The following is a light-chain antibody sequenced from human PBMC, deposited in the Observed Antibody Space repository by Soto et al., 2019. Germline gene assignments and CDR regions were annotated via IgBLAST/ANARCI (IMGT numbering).Light chain of an antibody. CDR2: GAS. V-gene: IGKV3-15*01. CDR3: QQYNNWHTWT. CDR1: QSVSSN. Sequence: EIVMTQSPATLSVSPGERATLSCRASQSVSSNLAWYQQKPGQPPRLLIYGASTRATGIPARFSGSGSGTEFTLTISSLQSEDFGVYYCQQYNNWHTWTFGQGTKVDIK. J-gene: IGKJ1*01.